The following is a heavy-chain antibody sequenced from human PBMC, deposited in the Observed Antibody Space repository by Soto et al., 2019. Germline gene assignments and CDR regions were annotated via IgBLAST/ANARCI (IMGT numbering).Heavy chain of an antibody. V-gene: IGHV4-30-2*01. CDR3: ARDSRSGYYLEF. CDR2: IYHSGGT. Sequence: PSXTLSLTCAVSGDSISNGGYSWNWIRQPPGKGLEWIGYIYHSGGTDYNPSLKSRVTITVDSSNNQFSLKLSSVTAADTAVYYCARDSRSGYYLEFWGQGTLVTVSS. CDR1: GDSISNGGYS. J-gene: IGHJ4*02. D-gene: IGHD3-22*01.